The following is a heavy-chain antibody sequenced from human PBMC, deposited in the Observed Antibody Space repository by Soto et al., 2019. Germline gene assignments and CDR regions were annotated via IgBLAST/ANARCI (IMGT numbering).Heavy chain of an antibody. Sequence: QVQLVESGGGVVRPGRSLRLTCAASGFTFRNYGMHWVRQAPGKGLEWVAVISHDVSDKYYADSMKGRFIISRDNSENTLFLNMNSLKPEDTAVYYCAKENQHLVHDYWGQGTLVTVSS. J-gene: IGHJ4*02. D-gene: IGHD6-13*01. V-gene: IGHV3-30*18. CDR2: ISHDVSDK. CDR1: GFTFRNYG. CDR3: AKENQHLVHDY.